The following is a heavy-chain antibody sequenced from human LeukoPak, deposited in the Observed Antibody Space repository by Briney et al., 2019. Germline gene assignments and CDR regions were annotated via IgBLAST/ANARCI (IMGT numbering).Heavy chain of an antibody. CDR3: ARHLSSGNYWVAGFDI. J-gene: IGHJ3*02. CDR1: GYSFTSYW. D-gene: IGHD1-26*01. Sequence: GESLKISCKGSGYSFTSYWIGWVRQMPGKGLEWMGIIYPGYSDTRYSPSFQGQVTISADKSISTAYLQWSSLKASDTAMYYCARHLSSGNYWVAGFDIWGQGTLVTVSS. V-gene: IGHV5-51*01. CDR2: IYPGYSDT.